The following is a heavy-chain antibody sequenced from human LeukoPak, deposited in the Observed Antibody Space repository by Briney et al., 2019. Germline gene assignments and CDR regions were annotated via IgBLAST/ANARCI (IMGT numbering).Heavy chain of an antibody. Sequence: ASVKVTCKVSGYTLTELSMHWVRQAPGKGHEWMGGFDPEDGETIYAQKFQGRVTMTEDTSTDTAYMELSSLRSEDTAVYYCATAIPPPHRWHDQTKQLPPANGFDPWGQGTLVTVSS. CDR1: GYTLTELS. CDR2: FDPEDGET. CDR3: ATAIPPPHRWHDQTKQLPPANGFDP. J-gene: IGHJ5*02. D-gene: IGHD6-13*01. V-gene: IGHV1-24*01.